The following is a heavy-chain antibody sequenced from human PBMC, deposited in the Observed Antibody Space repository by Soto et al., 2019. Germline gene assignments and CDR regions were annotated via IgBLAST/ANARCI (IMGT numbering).Heavy chain of an antibody. V-gene: IGHV2-5*01. CDR3: AHGRGAYDYVWGSYRYPFDY. Sequence: GSGPTLVNPTQTLTLTCTFSGFSLSTSGVGVGWIRQPPGKALEWLALIYWNDDKRYSPSLKSRLTITKDTSKNQVVLTMTNMDPVDTATYYCAHGRGAYDYVWGSYRYPFDYWGQGTLVTVSS. CDR2: IYWNDDK. CDR1: GFSLSTSGVG. J-gene: IGHJ4*02. D-gene: IGHD3-16*02.